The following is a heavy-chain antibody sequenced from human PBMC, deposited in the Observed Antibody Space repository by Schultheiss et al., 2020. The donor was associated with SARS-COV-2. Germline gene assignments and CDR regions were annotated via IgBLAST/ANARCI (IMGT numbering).Heavy chain of an antibody. D-gene: IGHD2-2*01. CDR1: GYTFTGYY. CDR3: ARDLCSSTSCYAADMPGFDP. J-gene: IGHJ5*02. Sequence: ASVKVSCKASGYTFTGYYMHWVRQAPGQGLEWMGRINPNSGGTNYAQKFQGRVTMTRDTSISTAYMKLSRLRSDDTAVYYCARDLCSSTSCYAADMPGFDPWGQGTLVTVSS. CDR2: INPNSGGT. V-gene: IGHV1-2*06.